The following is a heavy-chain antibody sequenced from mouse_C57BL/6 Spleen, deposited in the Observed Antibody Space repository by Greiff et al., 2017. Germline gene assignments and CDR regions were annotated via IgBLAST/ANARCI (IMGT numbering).Heavy chain of an antibody. CDR2: ISSGSSTI. V-gene: IGHV5-17*01. D-gene: IGHD2-4*01. J-gene: IGHJ4*01. CDR3: ARRGLYYDGADY. CDR1: GFTFSDYG. Sequence: EVKLVESGGGLVKPGGSLKLSCAASGFTFSDYGMHWVRQAPEKGLEWVAYISSGSSTIYYADTVKGRFTISRDNAKNTLFLQMTRLRSEDTAVYYCARRGLYYDGADYWGQGTSVTVSS.